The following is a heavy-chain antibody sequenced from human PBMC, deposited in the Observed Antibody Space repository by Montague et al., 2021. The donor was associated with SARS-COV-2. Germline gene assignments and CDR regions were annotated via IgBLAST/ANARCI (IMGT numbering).Heavy chain of an antibody. Sequence: CAISGDSVSTNSGTWNWVRLSPSRGLEWLGRTYYRSEWYSDYSVSVESRISINPDTSKNQFSLQLNSVTPEDTAVYYCARAESGSCGVGNRYQYFFNFWGQGTLVTVSS. CDR1: GDSVSTNSGT. D-gene: IGHD2-15*01. CDR2: TYYRSEWYS. CDR3: ARAESGSCGVGNRYQYFFNF. J-gene: IGHJ4*02. V-gene: IGHV6-1*01.